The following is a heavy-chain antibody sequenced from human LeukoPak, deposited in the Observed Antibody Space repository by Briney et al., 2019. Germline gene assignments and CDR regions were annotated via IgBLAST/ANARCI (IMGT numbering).Heavy chain of an antibody. CDR2: INSDGSST. V-gene: IGHV3-74*01. J-gene: IGHJ4*02. CDR1: GFTFSSYW. CDR3: AREKQKYSSGWYCLDY. D-gene: IGHD6-19*01. Sequence: PGGSLRLSCAASGFTFSSYWMHWVRQAPGKGLVWVSRINSDGSSTSYADSVKGRFTISRDNSKNTLCLQMNSLRAEDTAVYYCAREKQKYSSGWYCLDYWGQGTLVTVSS.